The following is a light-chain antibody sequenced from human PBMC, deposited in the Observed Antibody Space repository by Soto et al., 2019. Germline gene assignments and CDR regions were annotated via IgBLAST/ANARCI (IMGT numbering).Light chain of an antibody. CDR3: QKFNTAPLP. CDR2: SAS. Sequence: DIQMTQSPSSLSASVGDRVTITCRASQDISVYLAWYQQKPGKVPKLLIYSASTLQSGVPSRFSGSGSGTDFTLTISSLQPEDGATYYCQKFNTAPLPFGQGTRLEIK. J-gene: IGKJ5*01. CDR1: QDISVY. V-gene: IGKV1-27*01.